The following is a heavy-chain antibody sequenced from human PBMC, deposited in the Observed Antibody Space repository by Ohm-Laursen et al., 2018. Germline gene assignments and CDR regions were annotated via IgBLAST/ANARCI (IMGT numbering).Heavy chain of an antibody. V-gene: IGHV4-38-2*01. CDR1: GYSISSGYY. D-gene: IGHD3-3*01. CDR3: ASSFGGLDAFDI. CDR2: IYHSGST. Sequence: SDTLSLTCAVSGYSISSGYYWGWIRQPPGKGLEWIGSIYHSGSTYYNPSLKSRVTISVDTSKNQFSLKLSSVTAADTAVYYCASSFGGLDAFDIWGQGTMVTVSS. J-gene: IGHJ3*02.